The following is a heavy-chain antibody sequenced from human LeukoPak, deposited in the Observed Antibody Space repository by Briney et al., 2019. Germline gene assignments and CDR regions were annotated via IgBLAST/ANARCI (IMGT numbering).Heavy chain of an antibody. Sequence: GGSLRLSCAVSGFTFSSYAMSWVRQAPGKGLEWVSAISGRGVSTYYADSVKGRFTISRDNSKNTLYLQMNSLRAEDTAVYYCAKDALRGSGSYSLYYYGMDVWGQGTTVTVSS. J-gene: IGHJ6*02. CDR3: AKDALRGSGSYSLYYYGMDV. V-gene: IGHV3-23*01. CDR1: GFTFSSYA. CDR2: ISGRGVST. D-gene: IGHD1-26*01.